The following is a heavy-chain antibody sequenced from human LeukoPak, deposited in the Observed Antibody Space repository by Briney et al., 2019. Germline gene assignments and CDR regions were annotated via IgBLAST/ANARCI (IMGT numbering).Heavy chain of an antibody. V-gene: IGHV4-59*01. D-gene: IGHD3-22*01. CDR2: IYYSGST. J-gene: IGHJ5*02. CDR3: ARLSSGYYSSWFDP. Sequence: PSETLSLTCTVSGGSISSYYWSWIRQPPGKGLEWIGYIYYSGSTNYNPSLKSRVTISVDTSKNQFSLKLGSVTAADTAVYYCARLSSGYYSSWFDPWGQGTLVTVSS. CDR1: GGSISSYY.